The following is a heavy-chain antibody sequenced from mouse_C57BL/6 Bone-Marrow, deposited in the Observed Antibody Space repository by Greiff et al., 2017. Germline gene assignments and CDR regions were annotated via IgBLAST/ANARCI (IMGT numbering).Heavy chain of an antibody. Sequence: VQLQQSGAELVKPGASVKLSCTASGFNIKDYYMHWVKQRTEQGLEWIGRIDPEDGETKSAPKFQGKATITADTSSNTAYLQLSSLTSEDTAVYYCASNRISNYDYGYFDVWGTGTTVTVSS. D-gene: IGHD2-4*01. J-gene: IGHJ1*03. CDR2: IDPEDGET. CDR3: ASNRISNYDYGYFDV. V-gene: IGHV14-2*01. CDR1: GFNIKDYY.